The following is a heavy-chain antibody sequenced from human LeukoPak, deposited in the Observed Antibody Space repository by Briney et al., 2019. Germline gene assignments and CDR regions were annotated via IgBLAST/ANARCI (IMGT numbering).Heavy chain of an antibody. CDR1: GGSISSGGFY. V-gene: IGHV4-30-4*01. D-gene: IGHD3-10*01. CDR3: ARERSMVRGISWFDP. CDR2: IHSSGNT. Sequence: SETLSLTCSVSGGSISSGGFYWSWIRQPPGKGLEWIGYIHSSGNTYYNPSLKSRVTISVDASKNQFSLKVTSVTAADTAVYYCARERSMVRGISWFDPRGQGTLVTVSS. J-gene: IGHJ5*02.